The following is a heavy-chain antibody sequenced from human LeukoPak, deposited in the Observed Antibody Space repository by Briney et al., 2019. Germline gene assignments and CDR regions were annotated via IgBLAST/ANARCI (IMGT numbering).Heavy chain of an antibody. CDR1: GFTFDDYA. CDR2: ISWNSGSI. CDR3: AKDWEYSGSYYFDY. J-gene: IGHJ4*02. D-gene: IGHD1-26*01. V-gene: IGHV3-9*03. Sequence: TGGSLRLSCAASGFTFDDYAMHWVRQAPGKGLEWVSGISWNSGSIGYADSVKGRFTISRDNAKNSLYLQMNSLRAEDMALYYCAKDWEYSGSYYFDYWGQGTLVTVSS.